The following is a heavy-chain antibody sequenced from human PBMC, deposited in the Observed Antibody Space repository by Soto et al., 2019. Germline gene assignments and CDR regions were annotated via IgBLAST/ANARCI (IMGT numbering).Heavy chain of an antibody. Sequence: ASVKVSCKASGGTFSSYAISWVRQAPGQGLEWMGGIIPIFGTANYAQKFQGRVTITADESTSTDYMELSSLRSEDTAVYYCARDWVVRSLFDIWGQGTMVTVSS. D-gene: IGHD3-10*01. CDR1: GGTFSSYA. J-gene: IGHJ3*02. CDR3: ARDWVVRSLFDI. V-gene: IGHV1-69*13. CDR2: IIPIFGTA.